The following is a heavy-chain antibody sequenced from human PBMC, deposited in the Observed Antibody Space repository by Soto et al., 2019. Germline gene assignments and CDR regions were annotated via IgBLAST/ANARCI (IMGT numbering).Heavy chain of an antibody. Sequence: QVQLVQSGAEMKKPGSSVKVSCQSSGGTFNTYAMNWLRQAPGHGPEWMGDLSPMFGEATYAPKFQVRVTITADVSTGTSYMLLSSLTSEDTARYFCAREVQVHSPAFVYCGQGTLGTVSS. CDR1: GGTFNTYA. CDR3: AREVQVHSPAFVY. D-gene: IGHD2-15*01. CDR2: LSPMFGEA. J-gene: IGHJ4*02. V-gene: IGHV1-69*19.